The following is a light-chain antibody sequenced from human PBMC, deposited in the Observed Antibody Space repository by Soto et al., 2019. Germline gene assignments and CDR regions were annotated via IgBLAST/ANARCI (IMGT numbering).Light chain of an antibody. V-gene: IGKV3-20*01. CDR1: QSVSSSY. CDR2: GAS. CDR3: QQYGSSPPWT. Sequence: EIVLTQSPGTLSLSPGERATLSCRASQSVSSSYLAWYQQKPGQAPRLLIYGASSRATGIPGRFSGSGTGTDFTRTISRLEPEDFAVYYCQQYGSSPPWTFGQGTKVEIK. J-gene: IGKJ1*01.